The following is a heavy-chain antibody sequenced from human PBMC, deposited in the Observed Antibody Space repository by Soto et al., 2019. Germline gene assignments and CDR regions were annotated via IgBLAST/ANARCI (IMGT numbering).Heavy chain of an antibody. D-gene: IGHD3-3*01. Sequence: SSEILSLTCTVSGGSISSGDYNWSWIRQPPGKGLEWIGYIYYSGSTYYNPSLKSRVTISVDTSKNQFSLKLSSVTAADTAVYYCARVARTIFGVVISYYYYGMDVWGQGTTVTVSS. V-gene: IGHV4-30-4*01. CDR3: ARVARTIFGVVISYYYYGMDV. J-gene: IGHJ6*02. CDR2: IYYSGST. CDR1: GGSISSGDYN.